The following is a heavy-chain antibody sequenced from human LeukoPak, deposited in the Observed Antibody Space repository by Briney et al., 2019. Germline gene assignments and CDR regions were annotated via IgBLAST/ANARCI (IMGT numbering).Heavy chain of an antibody. CDR3: ARDQRGLRGSFDY. Sequence: GSLRLSCAASGFTFSSYSMNWVRQAPGRGLEWVSYISSSGSTIYYADSVKGRFTISRDNAKDSLYLQMSSLRAEDTAVYYCARDQRGLRGSFDYWGQGTLVTVSS. V-gene: IGHV3-48*01. CDR2: ISSSGSTI. D-gene: IGHD5-12*01. CDR1: GFTFSSYS. J-gene: IGHJ4*02.